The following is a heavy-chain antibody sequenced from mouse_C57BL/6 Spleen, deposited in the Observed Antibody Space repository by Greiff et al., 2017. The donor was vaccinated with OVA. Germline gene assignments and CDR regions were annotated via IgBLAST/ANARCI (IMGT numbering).Heavy chain of an antibody. CDR1: GFTFTDYY. J-gene: IGHJ4*01. V-gene: IGHV7-3*01. D-gene: IGHD2-1*01. CDR2: IRNKANGYTT. CDR3: ASLGNYPYYAMDY. Sequence: EVHLVESGGGLVQPGGSLSLSCAASGFTFTDYYMSWVRQPPGKALEWLGFIRNKANGYTTEYSASVKGRFTISRDNSQSILYLQMNALRAEDSATYYCASLGNYPYYAMDYWGQGTSVTVSS.